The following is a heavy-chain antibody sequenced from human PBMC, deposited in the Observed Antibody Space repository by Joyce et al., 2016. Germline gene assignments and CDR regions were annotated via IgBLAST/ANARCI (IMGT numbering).Heavy chain of an antibody. D-gene: IGHD4-17*01. J-gene: IGHJ5*02. Sequence: QVQLVQPGAEVKKPGASVKVSCKASGYTFTSYDITWVRQATGQGLEWMGWMNPNSGDRGYAQKFQGRVTLTRNTSISTAYMELSSLRSEDTAVYYCARERNFGDLSFDPWGQGTLVTVSS. CDR3: ARERNFGDLSFDP. V-gene: IGHV1-8*01. CDR2: MNPNSGDR. CDR1: GYTFTSYD.